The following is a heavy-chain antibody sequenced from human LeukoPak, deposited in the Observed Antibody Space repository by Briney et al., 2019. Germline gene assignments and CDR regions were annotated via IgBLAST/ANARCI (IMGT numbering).Heavy chain of an antibody. CDR1: GYTFTSHY. D-gene: IGHD2-15*01. CDR2: INPSGGST. Sequence: GASVKVSCKASGYTFTSHYMHWVRQAPGQGLEWMGIINPSGGSTSYAQKFQGRVTMTRDTSTSTVYMELSSLRSEDTAVYYCARAVVAAGYYMDVWGKGTTVTVSS. V-gene: IGHV1-46*01. CDR3: ARAVVAAGYYMDV. J-gene: IGHJ6*03.